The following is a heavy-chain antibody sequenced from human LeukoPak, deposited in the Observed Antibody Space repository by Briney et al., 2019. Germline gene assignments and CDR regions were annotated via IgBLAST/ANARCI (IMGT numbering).Heavy chain of an antibody. D-gene: IGHD2-2*01. J-gene: IGHJ4*02. CDR2: FDPEDGET. CDR3: ATDCSSTSCYADY. CDR1: GYTLTELS. V-gene: IGHV1-24*01. Sequence: GASVKVSCKVSGYTLTELSMHWVRQAPGKGLEWMGGFDPEDGETIYAQKFQGRVTMTEDTSTDTAYVELSSLRSDDTAVYYCATDCSSTSCYADYWGQGTLVTVSS.